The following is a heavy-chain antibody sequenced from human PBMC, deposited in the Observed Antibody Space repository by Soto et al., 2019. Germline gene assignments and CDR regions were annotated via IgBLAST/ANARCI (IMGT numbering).Heavy chain of an antibody. D-gene: IGHD6-13*01. CDR2: VTQSGTT. J-gene: IGHJ5*02. CDR3: ARSYSSPFDP. V-gene: IGHV4-34*01. Sequence: SETLSLTCSVYGGSFGAHYWNWIRQTPGKGLEWIGEVTQSGTTNYNPSLKSRVTMSVDTSKSQFSLNLISVTAADTAVYYCARSYSSPFDPWGQGTLVTVSS. CDR1: GGSFGAHY.